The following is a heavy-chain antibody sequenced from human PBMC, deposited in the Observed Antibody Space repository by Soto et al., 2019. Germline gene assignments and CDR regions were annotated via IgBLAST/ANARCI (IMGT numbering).Heavy chain of an antibody. J-gene: IGHJ4*02. CDR2: IGVAGDT. V-gene: IGHV3-13*01. Sequence: EVQLVESGGGLVQPGGSLRLSCAASGFTFSSYDMHWVRQVAGKGLEWVSAIGVAGDTYYPDSVKGRFTISRENAKNSLYLQMNSLRAEDTAVYYCASGGWGSSWYEGGSRIDYWGQATLVTVSS. CDR1: GFTFSSYD. D-gene: IGHD6-13*01. CDR3: ASGGWGSSWYEGGSRIDY.